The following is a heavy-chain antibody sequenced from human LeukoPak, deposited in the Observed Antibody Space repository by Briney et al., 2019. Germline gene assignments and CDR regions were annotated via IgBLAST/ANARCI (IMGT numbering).Heavy chain of an antibody. D-gene: IGHD2-15*01. V-gene: IGHV1-8*01. J-gene: IGHJ3*02. Sequence: ASVKVSCKASGYTFTSYDINWVRQATGQGLAWMGWMNPNSGNTGYAQKFQGRVTMTRNTSISTAYMELSSLRSEDTAVYYCATRVVGYCSGGSCPDDAFDIWGQGTMVTVSS. CDR2: MNPNSGNT. CDR1: GYTFTSYD. CDR3: ATRVVGYCSGGSCPDDAFDI.